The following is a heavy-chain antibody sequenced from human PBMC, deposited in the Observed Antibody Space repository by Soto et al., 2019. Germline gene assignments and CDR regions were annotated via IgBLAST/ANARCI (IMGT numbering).Heavy chain of an antibody. V-gene: IGHV1-69*06. J-gene: IGHJ5*02. D-gene: IGHD3-22*01. CDR2: IIPIFGTT. Sequence: SVKVSCKASGGTFGSDAITWVRQAPGQGLEWVGRIIPIFGTTNYAQNLQGRVTISADKPTLTSYMELHSLTSDDTALYYCARDRTDSGYYTNWLDPWGQGTQVTVSS. CDR3: ARDRTDSGYYTNWLDP. CDR1: GGTFGSDA.